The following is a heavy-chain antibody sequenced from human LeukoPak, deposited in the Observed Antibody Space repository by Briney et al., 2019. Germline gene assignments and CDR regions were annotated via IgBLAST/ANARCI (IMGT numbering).Heavy chain of an antibody. Sequence: SGTLSLTCTVCGGSFSGYYWSWIRQPPGKGLEWIGEINHSGSTNYNPSLKSRVTISVDTSKNQFSLKLSSVTAADTAVYYCARVHFKQELNWFDPWGQGTLVTVSS. D-gene: IGHD5-24*01. J-gene: IGHJ5*02. CDR3: ARVHFKQELNWFDP. V-gene: IGHV4-34*01. CDR1: GGSFSGYY. CDR2: INHSGST.